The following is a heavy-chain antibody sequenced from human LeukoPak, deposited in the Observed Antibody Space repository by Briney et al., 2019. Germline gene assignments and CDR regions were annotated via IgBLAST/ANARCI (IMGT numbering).Heavy chain of an antibody. CDR1: GFTFSDYS. D-gene: IGHD5-12*01. CDR3: ARDHRYAFDN. Sequence: PGGSLRLSCAASGFTFSDYSMNWVRQAPGKGLEWISYVGISSGNTKYADSVKGRFTISGDSAKNSVFLQMNSLRVEDTAVYYCARDHRYAFDNWGQGTLVTVCS. V-gene: IGHV3-48*04. J-gene: IGHJ4*02. CDR2: VGISSGNT.